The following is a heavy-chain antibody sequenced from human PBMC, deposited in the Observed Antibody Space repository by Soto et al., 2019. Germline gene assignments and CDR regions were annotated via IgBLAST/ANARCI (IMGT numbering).Heavy chain of an antibody. J-gene: IGHJ6*02. Sequence: ASVKVSCKASGGTFSSYAISWVRQAPGQGLEWMGGIIPIFGTANYAQKFQGRVTITADESTSTAYMELSSLRSEDTAVYYCARDLYDILTGYEGGYYYYYGMDVWGQGTTVTVSS. CDR3: ARDLYDILTGYEGGYYYYYGMDV. CDR1: GGTFSSYA. V-gene: IGHV1-69*13. CDR2: IIPIFGTA. D-gene: IGHD3-9*01.